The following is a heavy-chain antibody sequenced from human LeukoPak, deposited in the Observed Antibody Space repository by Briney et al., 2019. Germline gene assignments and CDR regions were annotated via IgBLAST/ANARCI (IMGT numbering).Heavy chain of an antibody. D-gene: IGHD2-15*01. J-gene: IGHJ6*03. CDR2: ISSSGSTI. V-gene: IGHV3-48*03. CDR3: ARGEKVVGADYYYYMDV. Sequence: GGSLRLSCAASGFTFSSYEMNWVRQAPGKGLEWVSYISSSGSTIYYADSVKGRFTISRDNGKNSLYLQMNSLRAEDTAVYYCARGEKVVGADYYYYMDVWGKGTTVTISS. CDR1: GFTFSSYE.